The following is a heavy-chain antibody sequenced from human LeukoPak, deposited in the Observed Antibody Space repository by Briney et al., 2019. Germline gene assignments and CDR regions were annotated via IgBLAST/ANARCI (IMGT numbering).Heavy chain of an antibody. V-gene: IGHV4-59*01. CDR3: ASGTGELYFDY. D-gene: IGHD1-7*01. Sequence: PSETLSLTCTVSGGSTSRYYWSCIRQPPGKGLEWIGYIYYSGSTNYNPSLKSRVTISVDTSKNQFSLKLSSVTAADTAVYYCASGTGELYFDYWGQGTLVTVSS. J-gene: IGHJ4*02. CDR2: IYYSGST. CDR1: GGSTSRYY.